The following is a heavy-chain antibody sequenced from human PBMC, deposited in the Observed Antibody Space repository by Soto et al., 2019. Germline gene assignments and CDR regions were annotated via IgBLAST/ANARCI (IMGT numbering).Heavy chain of an antibody. V-gene: IGHV3-30-3*01. Sequence: ESGGGVVQPGRSLRLSCAASGFTFSSYAMHWVRQAPGKGLEWVAVISYDGSNKYYADSVKGRFTISRDNSKNTLYLQMNSLRAEDTAVYYCAREGVVVVAATLSDYYGMDVWGQGPTVTVSS. D-gene: IGHD2-15*01. CDR2: ISYDGSNK. CDR3: AREGVVVVAATLSDYYGMDV. CDR1: GFTFSSYA. J-gene: IGHJ6*02.